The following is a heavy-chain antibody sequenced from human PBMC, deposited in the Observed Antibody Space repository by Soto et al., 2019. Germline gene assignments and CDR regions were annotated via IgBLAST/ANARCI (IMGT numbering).Heavy chain of an antibody. CDR2: IREDGSEV. CDR1: GFTFNRYT. D-gene: IGHD3-9*01. CDR3: TRENWFQDY. J-gene: IGHJ4*02. V-gene: IGHV3-7*03. Sequence: PGGPLRLSCAASGFTFNRYTMTWVRQAPGKGLEWVAYIREDGSEVHYVDSVKGRFTISRDNAKNSVYLQMNSLRADDTAVYYCTRENWFQDYWGQGILVTVSS.